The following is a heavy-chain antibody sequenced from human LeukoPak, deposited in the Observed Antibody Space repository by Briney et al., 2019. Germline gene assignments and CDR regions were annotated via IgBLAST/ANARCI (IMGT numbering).Heavy chain of an antibody. CDR3: ARVEEGYGSGRRGNFYYYYMDV. D-gene: IGHD3-10*01. CDR2: IYTSGST. Sequence: SETLSLTCTVSGGSISSGSYYWSWIRQPAGKGLEWIGRIYTSGSTNYNPSLKSRVTISVDTSKNQFSLKLSSVTTADTAVYYCARVEEGYGSGRRGNFYYYYMDVWGKGTTVTISS. CDR1: GGSISSGSYY. V-gene: IGHV4-61*02. J-gene: IGHJ6*03.